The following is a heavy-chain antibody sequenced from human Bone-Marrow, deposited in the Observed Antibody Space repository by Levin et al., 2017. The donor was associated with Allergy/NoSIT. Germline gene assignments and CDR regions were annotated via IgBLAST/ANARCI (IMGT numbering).Heavy chain of an antibody. CDR1: GFTFSNYA. CDR2: ISDGAGST. Sequence: GGSLRLSCAASGFTFSNYAMSWVRQAPGKGLEWVSSISDGAGSTYYADSVKGRFTISRDNSKNTLYLQMNSLRAEDTALYYCAKKDCGPIHGFVVDYWGQGTLVTVSS. V-gene: IGHV3-23*01. J-gene: IGHJ4*02. D-gene: IGHD2-21*01. CDR3: AKKDCGPIHGFVVDY.